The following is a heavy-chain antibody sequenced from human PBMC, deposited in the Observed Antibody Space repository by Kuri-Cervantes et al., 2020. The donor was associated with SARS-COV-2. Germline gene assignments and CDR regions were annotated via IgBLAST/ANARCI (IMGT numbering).Heavy chain of an antibody. CDR3: ARDRPYENTIFGVVPSHDWYFDL. D-gene: IGHD3-3*01. V-gene: IGHV1-69*13. CDR1: GYTFTSYD. J-gene: IGHJ2*01. CDR2: IIPIFGTA. Sequence: SVKVSCKASGYTFTSYDISWVRLAPGQGLEWMGRIIPIFGTANYAQKFQGRVTITADESTSTAYMELSSLRSEDTAVYYCARDRPYENTIFGVVPSHDWYFDLWGRGTLVTVSS.